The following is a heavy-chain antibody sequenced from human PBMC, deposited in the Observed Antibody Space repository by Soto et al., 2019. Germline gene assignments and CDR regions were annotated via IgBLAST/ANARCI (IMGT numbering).Heavy chain of an antibody. CDR1: GFTFSSDA. J-gene: IGHJ3*02. CDR3: AKGGNFLFDVFDI. Sequence: GGSLRLSCAAAGFTFSSDAMGGVRQAPGKGLEWVSAISGSGGSTYYADSVKGRFTISRDNAKNTLYLQMNSLRAEDTAVYYCAKGGNFLFDVFDIWRQGTMVTVTS. D-gene: IGHD2-21*02. V-gene: IGHV3-23*01. CDR2: ISGSGGST.